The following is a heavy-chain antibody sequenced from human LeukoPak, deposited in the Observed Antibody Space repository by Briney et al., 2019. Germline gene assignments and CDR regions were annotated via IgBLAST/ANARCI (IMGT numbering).Heavy chain of an antibody. Sequence: PSETLSLTCTVSGGSISSYYWSWIRQPPGKGLEWIGYIYYSGSTNYNPSPKSRVTISVDTSKNQFSLKLSSVTAADTAVYYCARGTVTAIRPPYFDPWGQGTLVTVSS. CDR3: ARGTVTAIRPPYFDP. CDR2: IYYSGST. D-gene: IGHD2-21*02. J-gene: IGHJ5*02. V-gene: IGHV4-59*01. CDR1: GGSISSYY.